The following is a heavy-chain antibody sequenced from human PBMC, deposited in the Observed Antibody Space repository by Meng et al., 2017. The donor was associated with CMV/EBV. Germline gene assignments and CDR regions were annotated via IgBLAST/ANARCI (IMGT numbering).Heavy chain of an antibody. Sequence: LKISCAAPGFTVSSNYMSWVRQAPGKGREWVSVIYSGGSTYYADSVKGRFTISRDNSKNTLYLQMSSMRAEDTAVYYCAGETNSGSYSAFDIWGQGTMVTVSS. CDR3: AGETNSGSYSAFDI. CDR1: GFTVSSNY. CDR2: IYSGGST. J-gene: IGHJ3*02. V-gene: IGHV3-53*01. D-gene: IGHD1-26*01.